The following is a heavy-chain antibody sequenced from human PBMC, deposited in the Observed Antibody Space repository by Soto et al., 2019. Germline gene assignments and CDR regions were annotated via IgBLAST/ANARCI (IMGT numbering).Heavy chain of an antibody. Sequence: PGESLNISCKGSGYSFTTYLIGWVRQMPGKGLEWMGIIYPGDSDTRYSPSFQGQVTISADKSISTAYLQWSSLKASDTAMYYCARLTVVVVAATREVNWFDPWGQGTLVTVSS. CDR3: ARLTVVVVAATREVNWFDP. V-gene: IGHV5-51*01. D-gene: IGHD2-15*01. J-gene: IGHJ5*02. CDR1: GYSFTTYL. CDR2: IYPGDSDT.